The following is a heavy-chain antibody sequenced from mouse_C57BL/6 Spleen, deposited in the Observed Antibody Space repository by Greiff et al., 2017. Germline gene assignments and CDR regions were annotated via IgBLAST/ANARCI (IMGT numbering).Heavy chain of an antibody. V-gene: IGHV1-85*01. CDR3: ARSEGRGYFDV. CDR1: GYTFTSYD. CDR2: IYPRDGST. Sequence: VQLVESGPELVKPGASVKLSCKASGYTFTSYDINWVKQRPGQGLEWIGWIYPRDGSTKYNEKFKGKATLTVDTSSSTAYMELHSLTSEDSAVYFCARSEGRGYFDVWGTGTTVTVSS. D-gene: IGHD3-3*01. J-gene: IGHJ1*03.